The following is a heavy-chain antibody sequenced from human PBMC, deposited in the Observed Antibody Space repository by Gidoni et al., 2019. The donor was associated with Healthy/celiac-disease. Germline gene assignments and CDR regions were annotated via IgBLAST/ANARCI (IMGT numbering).Heavy chain of an antibody. V-gene: IGHV3-30*18. J-gene: IGHJ4*02. CDR3: AKSGSPPSAYFDY. CDR1: GFTFRSYG. D-gene: IGHD3-10*01. CDR2: ISYDGSNK. Sequence: QVQLVESGGGVVQPGRSLRPSCAASGFTFRSYGMHWARQAPGKGPGWVAVISYDGSNKYYADSVKGRFTISRDNSKNTLYLQMNSLRAEDTAVYYCAKSGSPPSAYFDYWGQGTLVTVSS.